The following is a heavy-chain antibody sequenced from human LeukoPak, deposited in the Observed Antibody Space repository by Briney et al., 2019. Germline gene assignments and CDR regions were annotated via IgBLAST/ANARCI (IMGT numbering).Heavy chain of an antibody. D-gene: IGHD3-3*01. Sequence: PSETLSLTCTVSSGSISSNYWSWIRQSPGKGLEWIGYIYYRGSTDYNPSLKSRVTISVDTSRNQFSLKLTSVTAADTAVYYCARQNYDEVNYHYYGLDVWGQGTTVTVSS. V-gene: IGHV4-59*08. CDR3: ARQNYDEVNYHYYGLDV. CDR1: SGSISSNY. J-gene: IGHJ6*02. CDR2: IYYRGST.